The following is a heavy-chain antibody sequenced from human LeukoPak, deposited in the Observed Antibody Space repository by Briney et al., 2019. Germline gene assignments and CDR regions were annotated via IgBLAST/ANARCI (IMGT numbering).Heavy chain of an antibody. J-gene: IGHJ4*02. Sequence: ASVKVSCKASGYTFISSAMNWVRQAPGQGLEWMGWINTDTENPTYAQGFTGRFVFSLDTSVSTAYLQISSLKAEDTAVYYCARQGPGYCGTTSCYGVDYWGQGTLVTVSS. CDR3: ARQGPGYCGTTSCYGVDY. CDR2: INTDTENP. CDR1: GYTFISSA. V-gene: IGHV7-4-1*02. D-gene: IGHD2-2*01.